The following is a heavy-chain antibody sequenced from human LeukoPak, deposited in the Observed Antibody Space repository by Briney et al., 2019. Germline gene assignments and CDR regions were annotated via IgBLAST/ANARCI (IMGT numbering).Heavy chain of an antibody. Sequence: SETLSLTRAVYGGSFSGYYWSWIRQPPGKGLEWIGEINHSGSTNYNPSLKSRVTISADTSKNQFSLKLSSVTAADTAVYYCARSYDFWSGYSIDYWGQGTLVTVSS. CDR3: ARSYDFWSGYSIDY. J-gene: IGHJ4*02. CDR2: INHSGST. D-gene: IGHD3-3*01. CDR1: GGSFSGYY. V-gene: IGHV4-34*01.